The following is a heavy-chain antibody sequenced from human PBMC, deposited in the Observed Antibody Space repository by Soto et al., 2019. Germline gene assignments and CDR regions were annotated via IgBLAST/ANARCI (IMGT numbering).Heavy chain of an antibody. V-gene: IGHV1-2*02. CDR1: GYTFTGYY. J-gene: IGHJ6*02. D-gene: IGHD3-10*01. Sequence: GASVKVSCKASGYTFTGYYMHWVRQAPGQGLEWMGWINPNSGGTNYAQKFQGRVTMTRDTSTSTAYMELSSLRSEDTAVYYCASRSYGSGSYYSGPYYYYGMDVWGQGTTVTVSS. CDR2: INPNSGGT. CDR3: ASRSYGSGSYYSGPYYYYGMDV.